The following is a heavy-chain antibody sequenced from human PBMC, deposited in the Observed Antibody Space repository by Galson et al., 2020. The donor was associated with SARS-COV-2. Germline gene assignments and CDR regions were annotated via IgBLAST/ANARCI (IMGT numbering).Heavy chain of an antibody. CDR1: GFSLSTSGVG. D-gene: IGHD3-10*01. J-gene: IGHJ4*02. V-gene: IGHV2-5*02. Sequence: SGPTLVKPTQTLTLTCTFSGFSLSTSGVGVGWIRQPPGKALEWLALIYWDDDKRYSPSLKSRVTITKDTSKNQVVLTMTNMDPVDTATYYCADRPGRWLQPYFDYWGQGTLVTVSS. CDR2: IYWDDDK. CDR3: ADRPGRWLQPYFDY.